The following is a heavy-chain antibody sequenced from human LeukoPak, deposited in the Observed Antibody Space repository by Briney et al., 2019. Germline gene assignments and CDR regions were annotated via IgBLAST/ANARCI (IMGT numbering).Heavy chain of an antibody. Sequence: ASVKVSCKVSGYTLTELSMHWVRQAPGKGLEWMGGFDPEDGETIYAQKFQGRVTMTEDTSTDTAYMELSSLRSEDTAVYYCATVSYYYDSSGSLDWGQGTLVTVSS. V-gene: IGHV1-24*01. J-gene: IGHJ4*02. CDR3: ATVSYYYDSSGSLD. D-gene: IGHD3-22*01. CDR1: GYTLTELS. CDR2: FDPEDGET.